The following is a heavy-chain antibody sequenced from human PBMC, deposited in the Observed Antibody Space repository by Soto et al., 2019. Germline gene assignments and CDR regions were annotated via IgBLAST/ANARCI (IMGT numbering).Heavy chain of an antibody. CDR1: GFTFSSYG. Sequence: QVQLVESGGGVVQPGRSLRLSCAASGFTFSSYGMHWVRQVPGKGLEWVAVIWYDGSNKYYADSVKGRFTISRDNSKNTLYLQMNSLRAEDTAVYYCARDLGYSYGEPLDYWGQGTLVTVSS. J-gene: IGHJ4*02. CDR2: IWYDGSNK. D-gene: IGHD5-18*01. V-gene: IGHV3-33*01. CDR3: ARDLGYSYGEPLDY.